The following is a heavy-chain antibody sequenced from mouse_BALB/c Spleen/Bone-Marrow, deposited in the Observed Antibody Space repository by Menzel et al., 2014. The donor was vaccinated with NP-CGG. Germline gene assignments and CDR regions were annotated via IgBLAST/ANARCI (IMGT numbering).Heavy chain of an antibody. Sequence: EVKLVESGPELVKPGASVKMSCKASGYTFTSSVMHWVKQKPGQGLEWIGYFNPYNGGSKYNEKFKGKATLTSDKSSSTAYMELSSLTSEDSAVYYCAKGGNYRYDFDYWGQGTTLTVSS. V-gene: IGHV1-14*01. J-gene: IGHJ2*01. CDR1: GYTFTSSV. CDR3: AKGGNYRYDFDY. CDR2: FNPYNGGS. D-gene: IGHD2-14*01.